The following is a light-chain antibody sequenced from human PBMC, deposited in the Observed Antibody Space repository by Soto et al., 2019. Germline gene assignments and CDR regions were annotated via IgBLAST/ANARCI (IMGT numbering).Light chain of an antibody. CDR3: SSYTSSSTVV. CDR2: DVN. V-gene: IGLV2-14*01. CDR1: SRDVGGYNY. J-gene: IGLJ2*01. Sequence: QSVLTQPASVSGSPGQSITISCTGTSRDVGGYNYVSWYQQHPGKAPKLMIYDVNNRPSGVSNRFSGSKSDNTASLTISGLQAEDEADYYCSSYTSSSTVVFGGGTKVTVL.